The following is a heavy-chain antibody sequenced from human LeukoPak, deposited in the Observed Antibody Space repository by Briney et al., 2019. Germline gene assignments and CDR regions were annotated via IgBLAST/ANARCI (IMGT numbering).Heavy chain of an antibody. CDR1: GYTFTSYD. Sequence: ASVKVSCKASGYTFTSYDISWVRQAPGQGLEWMGWINPNSGGTNYAQKFQGRVTMTRDTSISTAYMELSRLRSDDTAVYYCARVTYYYDSSGYSAFDYWGQGTLVTVSS. J-gene: IGHJ4*02. D-gene: IGHD3-22*01. V-gene: IGHV1-2*02. CDR3: ARVTYYYDSSGYSAFDY. CDR2: INPNSGGT.